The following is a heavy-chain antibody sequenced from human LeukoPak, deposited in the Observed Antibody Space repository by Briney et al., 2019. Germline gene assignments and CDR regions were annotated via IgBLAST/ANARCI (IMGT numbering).Heavy chain of an antibody. D-gene: IGHD5-18*01. Sequence: GRSLRLSCAASGFTVSNNYMSWVRQAPGKGLEWVSVLYSGGTTYYADSVKGRFTVSRDNSKNTLYLQMNSLRAEDTAVYYCARSRGYSYGYDDYWGQGTLVTVSS. V-gene: IGHV3-53*01. CDR2: LYSGGTT. CDR1: GFTVSNNY. CDR3: ARSRGYSYGYDDY. J-gene: IGHJ4*02.